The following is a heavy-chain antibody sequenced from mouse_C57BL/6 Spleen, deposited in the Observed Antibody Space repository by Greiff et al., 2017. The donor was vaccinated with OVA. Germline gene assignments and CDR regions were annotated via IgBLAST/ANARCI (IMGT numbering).Heavy chain of an antibody. CDR3: TRYYDYDVFAY. CDR1: GYTFTDYE. CDR2: IDPETGGT. Sequence: VQRVESGAELVRPGASVTLSCKASGYTFTDYEMHWVKQTPVPGLEWIGAIDPETGGTAYNQKFKGKAILTADKSSSTAYMELRSLTSEDSAVYYCTRYYDYDVFAYWGQGTLVTVSA. V-gene: IGHV1-15*01. J-gene: IGHJ3*01. D-gene: IGHD2-4*01.